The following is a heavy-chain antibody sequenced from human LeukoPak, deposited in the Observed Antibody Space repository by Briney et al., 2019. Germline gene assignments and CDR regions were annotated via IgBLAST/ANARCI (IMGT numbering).Heavy chain of an antibody. CDR3: ARATGVCHTGCFDY. Sequence: GGSLRLSCAASGFTFSSYSMNWVRQAPGKGLEWVSSISSSSSYIYYADSVKGRFTISRDNAKNSLYLQMNSLRAEDTAVYYCARATGVCHTGCFDYWGQGTLVTVSS. V-gene: IGHV3-21*01. CDR1: GFTFSSYS. D-gene: IGHD2-8*01. CDR2: ISSSSSYI. J-gene: IGHJ4*02.